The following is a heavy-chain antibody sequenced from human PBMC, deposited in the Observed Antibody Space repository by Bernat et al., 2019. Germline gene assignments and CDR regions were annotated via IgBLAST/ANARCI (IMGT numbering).Heavy chain of an antibody. CDR3: AIAAAGEGYYYYYYMDV. CDR1: GGTFSSYA. Sequence: QVQLVQSGAEVKKPGSSVKVSCKASGGTFSSYAISWVRQAPGQGLEWMGGIIPIFGTANYAQKFQGRVTITADESTSTAYMELSSLRSEDTAVYYCAIAAAGEGYYYYYYMDVWGKGTTVTVSS. D-gene: IGHD6-13*01. V-gene: IGHV1-69*01. CDR2: IIPIFGTA. J-gene: IGHJ6*03.